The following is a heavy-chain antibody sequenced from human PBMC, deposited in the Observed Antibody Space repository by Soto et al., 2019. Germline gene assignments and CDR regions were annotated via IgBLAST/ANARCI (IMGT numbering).Heavy chain of an antibody. J-gene: IGHJ6*03. CDR3: ARGDTQYYYYYYMDV. D-gene: IGHD5-18*01. CDR2: IYSGGST. V-gene: IGHV3-66*01. CDR1: GFTVSSNY. Sequence: EVQLVESGGGLVQPGGSLRLSCAASGFTVSSNYMSWVRQAPGKGLEWVSVIYSGGSTYYADSVKGRFTISRDNSKNTLYLQMNSLRAEDTAVYYCARGDTQYYYYYYMDVWGKGPTVTVSS.